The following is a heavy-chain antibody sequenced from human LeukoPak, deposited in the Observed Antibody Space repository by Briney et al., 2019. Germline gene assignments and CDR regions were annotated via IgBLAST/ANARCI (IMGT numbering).Heavy chain of an antibody. CDR1: GGSISSGSYY. D-gene: IGHD2-2*01. Sequence: SETLSLTCTVSGGSISSGSYYWSWIRQPAGKGLEWIGRIYTSGSTNYNPSLKSRVTISVDTSKNQFSLKLSSVTAADTAVYYCARDRPTYCSSTSCYRDYYYYYMDVWGKGTTVTISS. J-gene: IGHJ6*03. CDR2: IYTSGST. CDR3: ARDRPTYCSSTSCYRDYYYYYMDV. V-gene: IGHV4-61*02.